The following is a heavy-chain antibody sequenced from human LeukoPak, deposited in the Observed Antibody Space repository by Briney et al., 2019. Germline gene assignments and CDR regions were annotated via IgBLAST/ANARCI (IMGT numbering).Heavy chain of an antibody. CDR2: IRSKAYGGTT. D-gene: IGHD3-9*01. CDR1: GFTFGDYA. Sequence: GRSLRLSCTASGFTFGDYAMSWVRQAPGKGLERVGFIRSKAYGGTTEYAASVKGRFTISRDDSKSIAYLQMNSLKTEDTAVYHCTTYYDILTGYYTIDYWGQGTLATVSS. CDR3: TTYYDILTGYYTIDY. V-gene: IGHV3-49*04. J-gene: IGHJ4*02.